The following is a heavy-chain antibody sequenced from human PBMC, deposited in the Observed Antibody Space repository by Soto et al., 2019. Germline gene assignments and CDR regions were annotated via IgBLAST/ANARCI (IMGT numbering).Heavy chain of an antibody. Sequence: SESLSLTCTVSGGSISSSSYYWGWIRQPPGKGLEWIGSIYYSGSTYYNPSLKSRVTISVDTSKNQFSLKLSSVTAADTAVYYCARSGYSYGPNPLLYWGQGTLVTVSS. CDR3: ARSGYSYGPNPLLY. D-gene: IGHD5-18*01. J-gene: IGHJ4*02. V-gene: IGHV4-39*07. CDR1: GGSISSSSYY. CDR2: IYYSGST.